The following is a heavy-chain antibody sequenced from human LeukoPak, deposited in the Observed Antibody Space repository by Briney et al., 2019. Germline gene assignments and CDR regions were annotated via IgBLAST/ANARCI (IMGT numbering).Heavy chain of an antibody. Sequence: ESGPALVKPTQTLTLTCTFSGFSLSTSGMCVSWIRQPPGKALEWLARIDWDDDKYYSTPLKTRLTISKDTSKTQVVLTMTNMDPVDTATYYCARIYSPRAYYFDYWGQGTLVTVSS. D-gene: IGHD5-18*01. V-gene: IGHV2-70*11. CDR1: GFSLSTSGMC. CDR3: ARIYSPRAYYFDY. CDR2: IDWDDDK. J-gene: IGHJ4*02.